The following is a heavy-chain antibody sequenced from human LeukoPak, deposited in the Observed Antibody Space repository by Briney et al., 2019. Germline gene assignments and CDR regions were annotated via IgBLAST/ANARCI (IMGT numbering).Heavy chain of an antibody. J-gene: IGHJ4*02. CDR2: IKPNSGGT. CDR3: ARECSTACKHFDY. CDR1: GYTFTGYY. V-gene: IGHV1-2*02. D-gene: IGHD2-8*01. Sequence: ASVKVSCKASGYTFTGYYMHWVRQAPGQGLEWMGWIKPNSGGTNYAQKFQGRVTMTRDTSISTAYMELSRLRSDETAVYYCARECSTACKHFDYWGQGTLVTVSS.